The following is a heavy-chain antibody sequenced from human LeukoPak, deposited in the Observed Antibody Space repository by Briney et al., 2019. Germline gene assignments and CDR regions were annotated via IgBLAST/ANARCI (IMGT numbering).Heavy chain of an antibody. V-gene: IGHV1-18*01. CDR1: GYTFTSYG. D-gene: IGHD2-15*01. J-gene: IGHJ6*02. CDR2: ISAYNGNT. Sequence: ASVKVSCKASGYTFTSYGISWVRQAPGQGLEWMGWISAYNGNTNYAQKLQGRVTMTTDTSTSTAYMELRGLRSDDTAVYYCARDMVVAATVPDYYYGMDVWGQGTTVTVSS. CDR3: ARDMVVAATVPDYYYGMDV.